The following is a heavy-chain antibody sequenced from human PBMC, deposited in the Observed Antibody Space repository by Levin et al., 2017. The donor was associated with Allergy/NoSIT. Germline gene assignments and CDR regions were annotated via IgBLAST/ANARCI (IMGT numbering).Heavy chain of an antibody. D-gene: IGHD3-22*01. CDR3: ARGYYYYDSSGSRGAFDS. Sequence: SETLSLTCAVYGGSFSGYYWSWIRQPPGKGLEWIGEINHSGSTNYNPSLKSRVTISVDTSKNQFSLKLSSVTAADTAVYYCARGYYYYDSSGSRGAFDSWGQGTMVTVSS. J-gene: IGHJ3*02. CDR2: INHSGST. CDR1: GGSFSGYY. V-gene: IGHV4-34*01.